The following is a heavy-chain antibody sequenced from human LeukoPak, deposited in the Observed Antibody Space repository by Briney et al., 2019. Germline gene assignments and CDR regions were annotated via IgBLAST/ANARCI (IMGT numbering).Heavy chain of an antibody. CDR1: AGSINSDGYY. J-gene: IGHJ4*02. Sequence: SQTLSLTCTVSAGSINSDGYYWNWIRQYPGKGLEWIGYIHYSGSTYHNPSLKSRVTISADTSENQFSLRLSSVTAADTAVYYCARDRSGYGVFDYWGQGTLVTVSS. V-gene: IGHV4-31*03. D-gene: IGHD5-12*01. CDR3: ARDRSGYGVFDY. CDR2: IHYSGST.